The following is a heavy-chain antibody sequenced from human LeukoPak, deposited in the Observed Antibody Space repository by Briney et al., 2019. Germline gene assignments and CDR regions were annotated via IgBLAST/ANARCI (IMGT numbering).Heavy chain of an antibody. Sequence: GGSLRLSCVASGLTFSSYSMNWVRQAPGKGLEWISYISSSSSTIYYADSVKGRFTISRDNAKNSLYLQMNSLRAEDTAVYYCSSGKGRDFWSVYLSWFDPWGQGTLVTVSS. D-gene: IGHD3-3*01. CDR2: ISSSSSTI. CDR1: GLTFSSYS. J-gene: IGHJ5*02. V-gene: IGHV3-48*04. CDR3: SSGKGRDFWSVYLSWFDP.